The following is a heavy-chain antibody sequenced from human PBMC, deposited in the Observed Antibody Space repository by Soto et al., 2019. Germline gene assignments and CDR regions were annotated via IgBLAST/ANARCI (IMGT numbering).Heavy chain of an antibody. Sequence: GGSLRLSCAASGVSFSRYWMHWVRQAPGRGLVWVSRINSDGSSTSYADSVKGRFTISRDNAKNTLYLQMNSLRAEDTAVYYCARVPRGPSPHWFGPWGQGSLVTVSS. CDR1: GVSFSRYW. D-gene: IGHD3-10*01. J-gene: IGHJ5*02. CDR3: ARVPRGPSPHWFGP. CDR2: INSDGSST. V-gene: IGHV3-74*01.